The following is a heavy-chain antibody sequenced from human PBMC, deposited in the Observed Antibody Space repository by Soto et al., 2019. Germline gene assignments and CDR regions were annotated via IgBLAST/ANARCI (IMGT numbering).Heavy chain of an antibody. Sequence: QVQLVESGGGVVQPGGSLRLSCTTSGFTFNTYGMHWVRQAPGKGLEWVAIIWYDGSNKYYADSVKGRFTISRDNSKXXXXXXXXXXXXEDTALYHCARADCTGAYCYSWPFNYGVDVWGQGATVTVSS. V-gene: IGHV3-33*08. CDR2: IWYDGSNK. CDR1: GFTFNTYG. CDR3: ARADCTGAYCYSWPFNYGVDV. D-gene: IGHD2-15*01. J-gene: IGHJ6*02.